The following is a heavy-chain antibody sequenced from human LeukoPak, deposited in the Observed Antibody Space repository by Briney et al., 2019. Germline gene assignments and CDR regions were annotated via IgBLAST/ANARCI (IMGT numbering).Heavy chain of an antibody. J-gene: IGHJ3*02. Sequence: GGSLRLSCAASGFTFSSYWMSWVRQAPGKGLEWVANIKQDGSEKYYVDSVKGRFTISRDNAKNSLYLQMNSLRAEDTVVYYCARDPSQLWFHGNDAFDIWGQGTMVTVSS. V-gene: IGHV3-7*01. CDR3: ARDPSQLWFHGNDAFDI. CDR2: IKQDGSEK. D-gene: IGHD5-18*01. CDR1: GFTFSSYW.